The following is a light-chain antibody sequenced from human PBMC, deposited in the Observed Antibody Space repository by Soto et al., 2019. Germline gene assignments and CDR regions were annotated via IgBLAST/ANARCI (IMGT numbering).Light chain of an antibody. Sequence: EKVMTQSPATLSVSPGERATLSCRASQSVSSNLAWYQQKPGQAPRLLIYAASTRATGIPARFSGCGSGTEFTLTITSLQSEDFAVYYCQQYNNWPLTFGGGTKVDIK. CDR1: QSVSSN. CDR3: QQYNNWPLT. V-gene: IGKV3-15*01. CDR2: AAS. J-gene: IGKJ4*01.